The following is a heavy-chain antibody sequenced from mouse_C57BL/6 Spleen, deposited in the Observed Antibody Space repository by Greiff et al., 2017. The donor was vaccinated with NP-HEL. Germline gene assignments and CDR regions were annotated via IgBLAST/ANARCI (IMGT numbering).Heavy chain of an antibody. J-gene: IGHJ2*01. CDR1: GYTFTSYG. CDR2: IYPRSGNT. D-gene: IGHD1-1*01. Sequence: VMLVESGAELARPGASVKLSCKASGYTFTSYGISWVKQRTGQGLEWIGEIYPRSGNTYYNEKFKGKATLTADKSSSTAYMELRSLTSEDSAVYFCARWSTTDGNFDYWGQGTTLTVSS. CDR3: ARWSTTDGNFDY. V-gene: IGHV1-81*01.